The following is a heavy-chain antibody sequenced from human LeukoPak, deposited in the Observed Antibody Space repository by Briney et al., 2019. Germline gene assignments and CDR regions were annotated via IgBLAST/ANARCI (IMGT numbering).Heavy chain of an antibody. CDR2: ISGSGGST. D-gene: IGHD6-6*01. Sequence: QSGGSLRLSCAASGFTFSSYAMSWVRQAPGKGLEWVSAISGSGGSTYYADSVKGRFTISRDNSKNTLYLQMNSLGSEDTAVYYCARDDGRKELVFLVLRSTDYWGQGTLVTVSS. CDR3: ARDDGRKELVFLVLRSTDY. V-gene: IGHV3-23*01. CDR1: GFTFSSYA. J-gene: IGHJ4*02.